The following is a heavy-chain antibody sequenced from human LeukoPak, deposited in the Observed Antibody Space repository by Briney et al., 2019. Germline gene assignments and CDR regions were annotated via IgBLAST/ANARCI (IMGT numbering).Heavy chain of an antibody. CDR3: AKDIMTTVTTSADY. J-gene: IGHJ4*02. CDR1: GFTFSSYA. CDR2: ISGSGGST. V-gene: IGHV3-23*01. D-gene: IGHD4-17*01. Sequence: PGGSLRLSCAASGFTFSSYAMSWVRQAPGKGLEWVSAISGSGGSTYYADPVKGGFTISRENYKNTLYLQMNSLRAEDTAVYYCAKDIMTTVTTSADYWGQGTLVTVSS.